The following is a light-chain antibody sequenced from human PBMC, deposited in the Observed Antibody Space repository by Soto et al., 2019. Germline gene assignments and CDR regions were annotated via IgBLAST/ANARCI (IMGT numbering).Light chain of an antibody. V-gene: IGLV2-14*01. Sequence: QSALTQPASVSGSPGQSITISCTGTSSDVGGYNYVSWYQQHPGTAPKLLIYDVSNRPSGVSNRLSGSKSGNTASLTISGLQAEDEADYYCSSYTTSSIMIFGGGTKLTVL. J-gene: IGLJ2*01. CDR3: SSYTTSSIMI. CDR2: DVS. CDR1: SSDVGGYNY.